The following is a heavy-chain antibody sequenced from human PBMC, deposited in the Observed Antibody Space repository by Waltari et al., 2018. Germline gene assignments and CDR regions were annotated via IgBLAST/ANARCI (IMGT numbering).Heavy chain of an antibody. Sequence: QVLLVQSGAEVKKPGSSVKVSCKASGATFSSYAISWVRQAPGQGLEWMGGIIPIFGTANYAQKFQGRVTITADESTSTAYMALSSLRSEDTAVYYCARTTGTTRDYYYYYGMDVWGQGTTVTVSS. CDR1: GATFSSYA. CDR2: IIPIFGTA. J-gene: IGHJ6*02. D-gene: IGHD1-1*01. CDR3: ARTTGTTRDYYYYYGMDV. V-gene: IGHV1-69*01.